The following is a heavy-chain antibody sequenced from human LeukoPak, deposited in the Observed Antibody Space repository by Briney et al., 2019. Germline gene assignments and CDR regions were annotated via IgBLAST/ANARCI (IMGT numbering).Heavy chain of an antibody. J-gene: IGHJ6*03. V-gene: IGHV3-66*02. D-gene: IGHD3-3*01. CDR2: IYSGGST. CDR3: AKDYNFWTGTGCMDV. CDR1: GFTFSSYA. Sequence: GGSLRLSCVASGFTFSSYAMSWVRQAPGEGLEWVSVIYSGGSTYYADSVKGRFTISRDNSKNTLYLQMNSLRAEDTAVYYCAKDYNFWTGTGCMDVWGKGTTVTVSS.